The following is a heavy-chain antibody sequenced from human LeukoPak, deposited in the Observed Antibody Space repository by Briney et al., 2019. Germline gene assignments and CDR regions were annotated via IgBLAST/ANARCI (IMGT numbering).Heavy chain of an antibody. V-gene: IGHV3-23*01. CDR3: AKDVAATISSGGYYFDL. D-gene: IGHD5-12*01. CDR1: GFTLSSYA. J-gene: IGHJ4*02. CDR2: ISGTDGST. Sequence: GGSRRLSCAASGFTLSSYAMSWVRQAPGKGLEWVSAISGTDGSTHYADSVKGRFTISRDSSNKRLYLQMNSLRAEDTAIYYCAKDVAATISSGGYYFDLWDQGTLVTVSS.